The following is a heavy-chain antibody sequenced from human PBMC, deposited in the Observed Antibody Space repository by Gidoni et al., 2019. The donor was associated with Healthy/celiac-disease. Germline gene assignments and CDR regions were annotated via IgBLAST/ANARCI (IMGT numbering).Heavy chain of an antibody. D-gene: IGHD6-19*01. CDR3: AREESSGWHNDAFDI. Sequence: EGQLVESGGGLVEPGGYVRLSCAASGFTFRCYSMNWVRQAPGKGLEWVSSISSSSSYIYYADSVKGRFTISRDNAKNSLYLQMNSLRAEDTAVYYCAREESSGWHNDAFDIWGQGTMVTVSS. CDR1: GFTFRCYS. CDR2: ISSSSSYI. J-gene: IGHJ3*02. V-gene: IGHV3-21*01.